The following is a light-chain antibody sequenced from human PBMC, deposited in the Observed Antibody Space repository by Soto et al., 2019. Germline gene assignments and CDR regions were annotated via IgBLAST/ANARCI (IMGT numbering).Light chain of an antibody. CDR1: QSVSSY. V-gene: IGKV3-15*01. Sequence: EIVMTQSPATLSVSPGDRATLSCRASQSVSSYLAWFQQKPGQAPRLLIYGASTRATGIPARFSGSGSGTEFTLTISSLQSEDFAVYYCQQYNTWPLTFGGGTKVEI. CDR2: GAS. CDR3: QQYNTWPLT. J-gene: IGKJ4*01.